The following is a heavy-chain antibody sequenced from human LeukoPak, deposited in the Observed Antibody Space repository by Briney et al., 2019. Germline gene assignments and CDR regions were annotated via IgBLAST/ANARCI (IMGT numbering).Heavy chain of an antibody. CDR3: AKDGGEHWFDP. J-gene: IGHJ5*02. D-gene: IGHD3-16*01. CDR1: GFTFNSYA. Sequence: GGSLRLSCAVSGFTFNSYAMSWVRQAPGKGLEWVSAISGSGDRTYSADSVKGRFTISRDNSKNTLYLQMNSLRPDDTAVYYCAKDGGEHWFDPWGQGTLVTVPS. CDR2: ISGSGDRT. V-gene: IGHV3-23*01.